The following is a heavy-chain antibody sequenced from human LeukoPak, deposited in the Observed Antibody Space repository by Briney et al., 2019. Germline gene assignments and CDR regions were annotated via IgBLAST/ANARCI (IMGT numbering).Heavy chain of an antibody. J-gene: IGHJ4*02. D-gene: IGHD4-11*01. Sequence: GGSLRLSCAASGFTYSHYGMHWVRQAPGKGLEWVAVWSDGTEKYYADAVKGRFTISRDNSRNTLHLQMNSLRGEDTAVYYCAKDAQRGFGYSNSLEYWGQGTLVTVSS. V-gene: IGHV3-33*06. CDR3: AKDAQRGFGYSNSLEY. CDR1: GFTYSHYG. CDR2: WSDGTEK.